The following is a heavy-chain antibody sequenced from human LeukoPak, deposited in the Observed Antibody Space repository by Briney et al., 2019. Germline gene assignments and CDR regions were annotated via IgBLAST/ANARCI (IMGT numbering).Heavy chain of an antibody. CDR2: MSYDGSNK. CDR3: ARASVQLWLFDY. Sequence: GRSLRLSCAASGFTFSSYAMHWVRQAPGKGLEWVAVMSYDGSNKYYADSVKGRFTISRDNSKNTLYLQMNSLRAEDTAVYYCARASVQLWLFDYWGQGTLVTVSS. D-gene: IGHD5-18*01. V-gene: IGHV3-30*04. CDR1: GFTFSSYA. J-gene: IGHJ4*02.